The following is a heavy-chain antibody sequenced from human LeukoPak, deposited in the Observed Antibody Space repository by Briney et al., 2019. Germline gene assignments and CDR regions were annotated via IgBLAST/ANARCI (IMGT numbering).Heavy chain of an antibody. CDR2: ISSSSSYI. D-gene: IGHD3-10*01. V-gene: IGHV3-21*01. J-gene: IGHJ6*04. Sequence: PGGFLRLSCAASGFTFSSYSMNWVRQAPGKGLEWVSSISSSSSYIYYADSVKGRFTISRDNAKNSLYLQMNSLRAEDTAVYYCARDTMVRGVIISYYYYGMDVWGKGTTVTVSS. CDR3: ARDTMVRGVIISYYYYGMDV. CDR1: GFTFSSYS.